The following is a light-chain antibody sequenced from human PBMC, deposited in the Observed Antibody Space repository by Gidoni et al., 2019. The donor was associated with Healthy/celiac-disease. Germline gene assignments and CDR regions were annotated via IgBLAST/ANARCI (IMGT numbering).Light chain of an antibody. J-gene: IGKJ1*01. CDR2: GAS. CDR1: QNVSSSY. V-gene: IGKV3-20*01. CDR3: QQHGSLVA. Sequence: ALTHSPGTLSLSPRERATLSCRASQNVSSSYFAWYQQKPGRTPRLLLYGASSRAAGVPDRFSSSGSGRDFTLTISRLEHEDFAVYYCQQHGSLVAFGQGTKVEIK.